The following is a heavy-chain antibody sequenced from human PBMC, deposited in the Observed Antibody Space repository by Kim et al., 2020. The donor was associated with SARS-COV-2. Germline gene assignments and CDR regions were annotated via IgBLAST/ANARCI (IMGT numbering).Heavy chain of an antibody. CDR2: IIPILGIA. D-gene: IGHD5-18*01. CDR3: DFESTGIRPDPRGYYYYGMDV. CDR1: GGTFSSYA. V-gene: IGHV1-69*04. Sequence: SVKVSCKASGGTFSSYAISWVRQAPGQGLEWMGRIIPILGIANYAQKFQGRVTITADKSTSTAYMELSSLRSEDTAVYYCDFESTGIRPDPRGYYYYGMDVWGQGTTVTVSS. J-gene: IGHJ6*02.